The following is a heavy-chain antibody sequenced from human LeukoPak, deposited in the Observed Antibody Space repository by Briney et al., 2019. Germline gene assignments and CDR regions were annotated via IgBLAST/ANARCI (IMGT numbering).Heavy chain of an antibody. J-gene: IGHJ4*02. CDR1: GFTFSSYW. D-gene: IGHD1-7*01. CDR3: AKSGDNWNYDADY. Sequence: QPGGSLRLSCAASGFTFSSYWMSWVRQAPGKGLEWVANIKQDGSEKYYVDSVKGRFTISRDNSKNTLYLQMNSLRAEDTAVYHCAKSGDNWNYDADYWGQGTLVTVSS. CDR2: IKQDGSEK. V-gene: IGHV3-7*03.